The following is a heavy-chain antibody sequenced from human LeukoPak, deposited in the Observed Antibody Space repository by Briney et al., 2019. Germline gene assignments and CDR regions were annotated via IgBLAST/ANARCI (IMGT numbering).Heavy chain of an antibody. V-gene: IGHV4-59*01. J-gene: IGHJ4*02. D-gene: IGHD6-19*01. CDR1: GGSISSYY. CDR3: ARGGGSGWPNPQFDY. CDR2: VYYSGST. Sequence: PSETLSLTCTVSGGSISSYYWSWIRQPPGKGLEWIGYVYYSGSTNYNPSLKSRVTISVDTSKNQFSLKLSSVTAADTAVYYCARGGGSGWPNPQFDYWGQGTLVTVSS.